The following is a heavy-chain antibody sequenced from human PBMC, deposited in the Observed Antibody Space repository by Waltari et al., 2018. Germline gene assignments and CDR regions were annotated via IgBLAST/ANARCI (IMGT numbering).Heavy chain of an antibody. CDR1: GYTFTGYS. J-gene: IGHJ4*02. CDR3: ARGYCGGDCYPDY. Sequence: QVQLVQSGAEVQKPGASVKVSCQASGYTFTGYSMPCVRQAPGQGLEWMGWINPNSGSTNYAQKFQSWVTMTRDTSSSTAYMELSRLRSDYTAVYYCARGYCGGDCYPDYWGQGTLVTVSS. V-gene: IGHV1-2*04. CDR2: INPNSGST. D-gene: IGHD2-21*02.